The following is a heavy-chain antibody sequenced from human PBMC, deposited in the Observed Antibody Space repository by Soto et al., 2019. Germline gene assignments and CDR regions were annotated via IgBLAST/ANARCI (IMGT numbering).Heavy chain of an antibody. J-gene: IGHJ5*02. V-gene: IGHV1-18*01. CDR3: ARWDSGSYYGYNWFDP. Sequence: GASVKVSCKASGYTFTSYGISWVRQAPGQGLEWMGWISAYNGNTNYAQKLQGRVTMTTDTSTSTAYMELRSLGSDDTAVYYCARWDSGSYYGYNWFDPWGQGTLVTVSS. CDR1: GYTFTSYG. CDR2: ISAYNGNT. D-gene: IGHD1-26*01.